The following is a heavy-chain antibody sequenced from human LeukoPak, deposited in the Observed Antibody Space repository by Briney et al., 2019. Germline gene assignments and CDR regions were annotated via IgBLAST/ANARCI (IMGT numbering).Heavy chain of an antibody. D-gene: IGHD3-10*01. V-gene: IGHV1-18*01. J-gene: IGHJ4*02. CDR1: GYTFTSYG. Sequence: ASVKVSCKASGYTFTSYGISWVRQAPGQGLEWMGWISVYNGNTNYAQKLQGRVTMTRDMSTSTVYMEPSSLRSEDTAVYYCARDLPYYGSDEGRDYWGQGTLVTVSS. CDR2: ISVYNGNT. CDR3: ARDLPYYGSDEGRDY.